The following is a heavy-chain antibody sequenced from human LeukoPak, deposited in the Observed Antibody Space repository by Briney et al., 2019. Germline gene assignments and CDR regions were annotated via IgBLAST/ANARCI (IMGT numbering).Heavy chain of an antibody. CDR3: ARAGVYYDFWSGYLVDY. CDR2: INSDGSST. Sequence: GGSLRLSCAASGFTFSSYWMHWVRQAPGKGLVWVSRINSDGSSTIYADSVKGRFTICRDKAKNTMYLQMNSLRAEDTAVYYCARAGVYYDFWSGYLVDYWGQGTLVTVSS. D-gene: IGHD3-3*01. CDR1: GFTFSSYW. V-gene: IGHV3-74*01. J-gene: IGHJ4*02.